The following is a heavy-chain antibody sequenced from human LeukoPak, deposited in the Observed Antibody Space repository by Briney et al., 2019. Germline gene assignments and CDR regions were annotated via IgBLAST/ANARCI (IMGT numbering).Heavy chain of an antibody. D-gene: IGHD1-1*01. V-gene: IGHV3-21*01. Sequence: GGSLRLSCAASSFTFSTYNMNWVRQAPGKGLEWVSSISSTSRYIYYADSVKARFTISRDNAKNSPYLQMSSLRADDTAVYYCARDAPTDREYYPDSWGQGTLVTVSS. CDR1: SFTFSTYN. CDR2: ISSTSRYI. CDR3: ARDAPTDREYYPDS. J-gene: IGHJ4*02.